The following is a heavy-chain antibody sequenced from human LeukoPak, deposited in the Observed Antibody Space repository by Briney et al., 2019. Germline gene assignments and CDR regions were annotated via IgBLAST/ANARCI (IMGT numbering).Heavy chain of an antibody. D-gene: IGHD4-17*01. J-gene: IGHJ6*02. Sequence: GRSLRLSCAASGFTFSSYGMHWVRQAPGKGLEWVAVIWYDGSNKYYADSVKGRFTISRDNSKNTLYLQMNGLRAEDTAVYYCAREDGDYVGVWYYGMDVWGQGTTVTVSS. CDR1: GFTFSSYG. V-gene: IGHV3-33*01. CDR3: AREDGDYVGVWYYGMDV. CDR2: IWYDGSNK.